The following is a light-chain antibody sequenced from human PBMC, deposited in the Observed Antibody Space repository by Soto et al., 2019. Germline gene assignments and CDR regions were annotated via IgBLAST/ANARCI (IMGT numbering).Light chain of an antibody. CDR2: DAS. Sequence: EVVLTQSPATLSLSPGERATLSCRASQSVCGQLAWYQQRPGQAPRLIMYDASIRATGIPARFSGSGSGPDFTITINNLEPEDLAVYFCQQRGVWPNTCGQGTRLEIK. CDR3: QQRGVWPNT. J-gene: IGKJ5*01. V-gene: IGKV3-11*01. CDR1: QSVCGQ.